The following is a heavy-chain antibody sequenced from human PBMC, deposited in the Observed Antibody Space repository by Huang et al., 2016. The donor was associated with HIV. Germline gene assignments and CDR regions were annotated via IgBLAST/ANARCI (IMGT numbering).Heavy chain of an antibody. D-gene: IGHD3-16*01. Sequence: EEQLVESGGGLVQPGGSLRLSCAASGFSFSTYWMHWVRQAPGKGLVCVSLINSDGTTTNYADSVKGRFTISRDNAKNTLHLQMNSLRTEDTAIYYCARGLSFFGRWGQGTLVTVSS. CDR3: ARGLSFFGR. J-gene: IGHJ4*02. V-gene: IGHV3-74*01. CDR2: INSDGTTT. CDR1: GFSFSTYW.